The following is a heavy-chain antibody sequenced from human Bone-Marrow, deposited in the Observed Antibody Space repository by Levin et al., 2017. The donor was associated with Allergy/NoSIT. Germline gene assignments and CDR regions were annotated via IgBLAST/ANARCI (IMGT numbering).Heavy chain of an antibody. J-gene: IGHJ6*03. V-gene: IGHV4-61*02. CDR2: IYTTGST. CDR1: GGSIRSGRYY. CDR3: ARDRLASLYYYSMDV. Sequence: SQTLSLPCSVSGGSIRSGRYYFTWVRQSAGKGLEWIGRIYTTGSTNYNPSLESRVTISRDTFKKEVYLTLSSVTAADTAVYYCARDRLASLYYYSMDVWGRGTTVIVSS.